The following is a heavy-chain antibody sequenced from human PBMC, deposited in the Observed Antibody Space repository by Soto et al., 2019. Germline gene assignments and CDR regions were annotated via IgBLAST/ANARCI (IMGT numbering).Heavy chain of an antibody. V-gene: IGHV3-23*01. CDR1: GFTFSSYA. D-gene: IGHD3-22*01. Sequence: GGSLRLSCAASGFTFSSYAMSWVRQAPGKGLEWVSAISGSGGSTYYADSVKGRFTISRDNSKNTLYLQMNSLRAEDTAVYYCAKRKCYYDSSGYYCQYFQHWGQGTLVTVST. CDR3: AKRKCYYDSSGYYCQYFQH. CDR2: ISGSGGST. J-gene: IGHJ1*01.